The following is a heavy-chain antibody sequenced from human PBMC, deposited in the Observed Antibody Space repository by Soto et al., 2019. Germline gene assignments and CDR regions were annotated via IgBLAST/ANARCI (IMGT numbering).Heavy chain of an antibody. CDR3: ARDHDILTEDAFDI. CDR1: GGTFSSYT. J-gene: IGHJ3*02. Sequence: SVKVSCKASGGTFSSYTISWVRQAPGQGLEWMGRIIPILVIANYAQKFQGRVTITADKSTSTAYMELSSLRSEDTAVYYCARDHDILTEDAFDIWGQGTMVTVSS. D-gene: IGHD3-9*01. V-gene: IGHV1-69*04. CDR2: IIPILVIA.